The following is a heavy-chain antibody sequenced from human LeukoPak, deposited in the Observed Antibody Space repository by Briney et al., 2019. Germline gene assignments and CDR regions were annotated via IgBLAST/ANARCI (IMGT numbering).Heavy chain of an antibody. J-gene: IGHJ4*02. CDR3: AKDGVSYSSSPYYFDY. Sequence: GGSLRLSCAASGFSFSSYAMSWVRQAPGKGLEWVSGLSASGTNTYYTDSVKGRFTISRDNSKNTLYLQMNSLRAEDTAVYYCAKDGVSYSSSPYYFDYWGQGTLVTVSS. CDR1: GFSFSSYA. D-gene: IGHD6-13*01. CDR2: LSASGTNT. V-gene: IGHV3-23*01.